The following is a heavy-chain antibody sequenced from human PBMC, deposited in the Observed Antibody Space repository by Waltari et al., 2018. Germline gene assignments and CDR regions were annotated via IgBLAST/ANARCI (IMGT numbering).Heavy chain of an antibody. D-gene: IGHD3-22*01. V-gene: IGHV1-69*04. J-gene: IGHJ4*02. CDR2: ITPIRGIA. Sequence: QVQLVQSGAEVKKPGSSVKVSCKASGGTFSSYAISWVRQAPGQGLEWMGRITPIRGIANYAQKFQGRVTITADKSTSTAYMELSSLRSEDTAVYYCARDIAAYDTNAGYFDYWGQGTLVTVSS. CDR1: GGTFSSYA. CDR3: ARDIAAYDTNAGYFDY.